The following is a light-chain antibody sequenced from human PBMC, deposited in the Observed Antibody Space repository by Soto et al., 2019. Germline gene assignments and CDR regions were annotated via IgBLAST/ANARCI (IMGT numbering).Light chain of an antibody. CDR3: GSYASATLI. V-gene: IGLV2-14*03. CDR2: EVR. CDR1: SSDIGAYDY. Sequence: QSVLTQPASVSGSPGQLITISCTGTSSDIGAYDYVSWFQQYSGKAPTLIIYEVRFRPSGVSSRFSGSKSGNTASLTISGLQTEDEADYYCGSYASATLIFGGGTKVTVL. J-gene: IGLJ2*01.